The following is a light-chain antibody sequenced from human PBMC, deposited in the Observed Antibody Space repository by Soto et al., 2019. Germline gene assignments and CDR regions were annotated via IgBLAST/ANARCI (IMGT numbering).Light chain of an antibody. J-gene: IGLJ2*01. CDR1: SSDVGGYNY. Sequence: QSALTQPASVSGSPGQSITISCTGTSSDVGGYNYVSWYQQHPGKAPNLMIYEVSNRPSGVSNRFSGAKSGNTASLTISGLQAEDEADYYCSSYTSSSTLFGGGTKLPVL. CDR3: SSYTSSSTL. CDR2: EVS. V-gene: IGLV2-14*01.